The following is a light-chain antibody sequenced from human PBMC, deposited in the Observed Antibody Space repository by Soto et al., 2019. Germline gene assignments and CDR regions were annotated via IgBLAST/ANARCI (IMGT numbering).Light chain of an antibody. V-gene: IGKV1-39*01. CDR2: SAS. J-gene: IGKJ1*01. CDR1: QNIGTS. Sequence: DIQMTQSPSSLSVSVGDRVTITCRASQNIGTSLNWYQMKLGRAPTLLIYSASTLQSGAPSRFSGSGSGTEFTLTISSLQSEDFAVYYCQQYHNWPAFGQGTKVEIK. CDR3: QQYHNWPA.